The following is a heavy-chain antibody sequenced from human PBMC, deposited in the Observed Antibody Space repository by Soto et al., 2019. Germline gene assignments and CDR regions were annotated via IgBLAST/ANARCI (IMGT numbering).Heavy chain of an antibody. V-gene: IGHV1-18*04. D-gene: IGHD4-17*01. J-gene: IGHJ4*02. CDR3: TRDLFFISTSTVTTDAF. CDR1: GYTFSSFG. Sequence: VELVQSGAEVKKPGASVRVSCKASGYTFSSFGLSWVRQAPGQGPEWMGWISPETGKTEYSHKFQGRVTMTTDTSTRTLFLDLGSLKSDDTDVYYCTRDLFFISTSTVTTDAFWGQGTLVTVS. CDR2: ISPETGKT.